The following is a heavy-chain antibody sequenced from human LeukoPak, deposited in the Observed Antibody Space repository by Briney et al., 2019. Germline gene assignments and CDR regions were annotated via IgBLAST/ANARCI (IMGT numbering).Heavy chain of an antibody. J-gene: IGHJ6*02. Sequence: GESLKISCKGSGYSFSSYWIAWVRQMPGKGLEWMGIIYPRDSRTTYSPSFQGQVTISADKSISTAYLQWSSLKASDTAMYYCARHPTLMTTVTTDLYLVMDVWGQGTTVTVSS. V-gene: IGHV5-51*01. D-gene: IGHD4-11*01. CDR1: GYSFSSYW. CDR2: IYPRDSRT. CDR3: ARHPTLMTTVTTDLYLVMDV.